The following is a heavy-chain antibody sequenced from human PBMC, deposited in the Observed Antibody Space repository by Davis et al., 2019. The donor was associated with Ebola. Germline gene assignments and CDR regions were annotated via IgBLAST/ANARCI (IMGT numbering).Heavy chain of an antibody. V-gene: IGHV3-74*01. D-gene: IGHD2-15*01. Sequence: HTGGSLRLSCAASGFTFSSYAMSWVRQAPGKGLVWVSRINSDGSTINYADSVKGRFTISRDNSKNTLYLQMNSLRAEDTAVYYCARGLRCSGGSCYPPSFDYWGQGTLVTVSS. CDR1: GFTFSSYA. J-gene: IGHJ4*02. CDR3: ARGLRCSGGSCYPPSFDY. CDR2: INSDGSTI.